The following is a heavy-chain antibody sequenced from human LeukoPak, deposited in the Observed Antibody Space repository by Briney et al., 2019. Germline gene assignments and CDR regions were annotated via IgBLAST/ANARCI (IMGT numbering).Heavy chain of an antibody. CDR2: IYNDGTT. D-gene: IGHD7-27*01. Sequence: GGSLRLSCAASGFTVVTSFMSWVRQAPGKGLEWVSVIYNDGTTYYADSVKGRFTISRDNPKNTLYLQMNTPRAEDTAVYYCTKTGGPWDWGQGTQVTVSS. J-gene: IGHJ4*02. CDR3: TKTGGPWD. CDR1: GFTVVTSF. V-gene: IGHV3-53*01.